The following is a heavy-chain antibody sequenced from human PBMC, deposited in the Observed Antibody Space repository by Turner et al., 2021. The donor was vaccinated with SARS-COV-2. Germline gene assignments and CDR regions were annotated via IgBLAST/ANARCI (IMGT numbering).Heavy chain of an antibody. CDR3: AKSGGMYCSGGNCYSSYFDY. J-gene: IGHJ4*02. CDR1: GFTFSNYG. V-gene: IGHV3-30*18. CDR2: ISYDGSNK. D-gene: IGHD2-15*01. Sequence: QVQLVESGGGVVQPGRYLRLSCAASGFTFSNYGVHGVRQAPGKGLEWVAVISYDGSNKYYADSVKGRFTISRDNSKNTLYLQMNSLRAEDTAVYYCAKSGGMYCSGGNCYSSYFDYWGQGTLVTVSS.